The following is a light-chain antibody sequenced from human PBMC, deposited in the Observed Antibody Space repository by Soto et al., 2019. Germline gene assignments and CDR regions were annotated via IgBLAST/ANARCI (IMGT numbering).Light chain of an antibody. Sequence: EMVVTQSPDTLSLSPGERVTLFCRASQSVSDNYLAWYQQKPGQAPRLLIYGASNRATGIPDRFTGAGSGTDFTLTISRLEPEDFAVYYCQQYNNWPRTFGQGTKVEIK. CDR3: QQYNNWPRT. CDR1: QSVSDNY. J-gene: IGKJ1*01. CDR2: GAS. V-gene: IGKV3-20*01.